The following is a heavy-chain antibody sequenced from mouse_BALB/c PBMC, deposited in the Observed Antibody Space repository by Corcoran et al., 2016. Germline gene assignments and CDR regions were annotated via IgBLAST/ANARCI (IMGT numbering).Heavy chain of an antibody. D-gene: IGHD1-1*01. Sequence: EVQLQQSGAELVRPGALVKLSCKASGFNIKDYYMHWVKQRPGQGLEWIGWIDPENGNTIYDPKFQGKASITADTSSNTAYLQLSSLTSEDTAVYYCARLARGFSYWGQGTLVTVSA. V-gene: IGHV14-1*02. CDR3: ARLARGFSY. CDR1: GFNIKDYY. J-gene: IGHJ3*01. CDR2: IDPENGNT.